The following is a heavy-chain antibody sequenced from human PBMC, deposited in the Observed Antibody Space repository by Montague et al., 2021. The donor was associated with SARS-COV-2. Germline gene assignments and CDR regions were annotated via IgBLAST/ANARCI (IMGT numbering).Heavy chain of an antibody. J-gene: IGHJ4*02. V-gene: IGHV4-39*01. CDR3: ARHRRYDVVTYYPDF. D-gene: IGHD3-9*01. CDR2: ISNGGRT. Sequence: SETLSLTCSVSGGSFDSDNFFWGWIRQPPGKRLEWIGVISNGGRTFHNPSLKSQVTISAYTSRNQLSLNVKAVTAADTAVYNCARHRRYDVVTYYPDFWGQGILVTVSS. CDR1: GGSFDSDNFF.